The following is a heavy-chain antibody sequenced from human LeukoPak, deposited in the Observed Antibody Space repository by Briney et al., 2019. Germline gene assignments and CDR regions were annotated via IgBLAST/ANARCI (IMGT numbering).Heavy chain of an antibody. J-gene: IGHJ4*02. CDR3: ARDRSSGWFDY. CDR2: IYYSGST. CDR1: GGSISSYY. Sequence: SETLSLTCTVSGGSISSYYWSWIRQPPGKVLEWIGYIYYSGSTNYNRSLKSRVTISVDTSKNQFSLKLSSVTAADTAVYYCARDRSSGWFDYWGQGTLVTVSS. V-gene: IGHV4-59*01. D-gene: IGHD6-19*01.